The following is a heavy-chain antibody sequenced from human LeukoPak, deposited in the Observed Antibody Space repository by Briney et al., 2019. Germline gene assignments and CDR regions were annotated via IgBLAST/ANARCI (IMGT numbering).Heavy chain of an antibody. D-gene: IGHD4-17*01. J-gene: IGHJ4*02. V-gene: IGHV3-9*01. CDR3: AKEIWPTVTTPGRTYFDY. CDR1: GFTFDDYA. CDR2: ISWNSGSI. Sequence: GGSLRLSCAASGFTFDDYAMHWVRQAPGKGLEWVSGISWNSGSIGYVYSVKGRFTISRDNAKNSLYLQMNSLRAEDTAVYYCAKEIWPTVTTPGRTYFDYWGQGALVTVSS.